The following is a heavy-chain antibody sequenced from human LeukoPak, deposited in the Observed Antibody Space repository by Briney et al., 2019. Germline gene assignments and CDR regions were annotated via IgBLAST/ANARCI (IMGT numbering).Heavy chain of an antibody. V-gene: IGHV4-34*01. CDR3: ARGQGGWLQSHYYYYMDV. D-gene: IGHD5-24*01. J-gene: IGHJ6*03. CDR2: INHSGST. Sequence: PSETLSLTCAVYGGSLSGYYWSWIRQPPGKGLEWIGEINHSGSTNYNPSLKSRVTISVDTSKNQFSLKLSSVTAADTAVYYCARGQGGWLQSHYYYYMDVWGKGTTVTVSS. CDR1: GGSLSGYY.